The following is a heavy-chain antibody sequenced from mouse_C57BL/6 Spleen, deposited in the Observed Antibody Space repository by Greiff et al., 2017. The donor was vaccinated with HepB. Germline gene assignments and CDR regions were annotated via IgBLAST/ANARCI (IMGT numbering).Heavy chain of an antibody. CDR3: TIEYYYGSSPWFAY. Sequence: EVMLVESGAELVRPGASVKLSCTASGFNIKDDYVHWVKQRPEQGLAWIGWIDPENGDTESASKFQGMATITADTSSNTDYMQLRNLTSEDTAVYCCTIEYYYGSSPWFAYWGQGALVTVSA. V-gene: IGHV14-4*01. J-gene: IGHJ3*01. D-gene: IGHD1-1*01. CDR1: GFNIKDDY. CDR2: IDPENGDT.